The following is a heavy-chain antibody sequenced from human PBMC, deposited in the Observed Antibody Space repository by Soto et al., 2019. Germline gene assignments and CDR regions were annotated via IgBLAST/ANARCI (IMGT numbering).Heavy chain of an antibody. D-gene: IGHD3-3*01. CDR1: GGSISSYY. Sequence: QVQLQESGPGLVKPSETLSLTCTVSGGSISSYYWSWIRQPPGKGLEWIGYIYYSGSTNYNPSLKRRVTISVDTSKNQFSLKLSSVTAADTAVYYCARWSGSGDYWGQGTLVTVSS. V-gene: IGHV4-59*08. CDR3: ARWSGSGDY. J-gene: IGHJ4*02. CDR2: IYYSGST.